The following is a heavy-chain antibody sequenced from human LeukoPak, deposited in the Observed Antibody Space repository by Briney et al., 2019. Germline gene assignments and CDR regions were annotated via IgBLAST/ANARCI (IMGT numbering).Heavy chain of an antibody. J-gene: IGHJ4*02. V-gene: IGHV6-1*01. D-gene: IGHD6-19*01. CDR1: GDSVSSNGAA. CDR3: ARESQGSGSGWFNGYLDH. Sequence: SQTLSLTCAISGDSVSSNGAAWNWIRQSPSRGLEWLGRTYYRSKWDNDYAVSVTGRITINPDTSKNQFSLHLNSVTPEDTAVYFCARESQGSGSGWFNGYLDHWGQGALVTVSS. CDR2: TYYRSKWDN.